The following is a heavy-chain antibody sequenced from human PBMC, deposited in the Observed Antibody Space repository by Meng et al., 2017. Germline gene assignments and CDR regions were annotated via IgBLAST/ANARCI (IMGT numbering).Heavy chain of an antibody. CDR3: ARDEDISAAGKLFGDY. Sequence: QVQMVRSGAGVKKPGASVKVSCKPSGYNFPDYYIHWVRRAPGQGLEWMGRINPKSGDTHYAQKFQARVTMTGDTSISTAYMELSGLRSDDTAMYYCARDEDISAAGKLFGDYWGQGTLLTVSS. CDR1: GYNFPDYY. CDR2: INPKSGDT. V-gene: IGHV1-2*06. J-gene: IGHJ4*02. D-gene: IGHD6-25*01.